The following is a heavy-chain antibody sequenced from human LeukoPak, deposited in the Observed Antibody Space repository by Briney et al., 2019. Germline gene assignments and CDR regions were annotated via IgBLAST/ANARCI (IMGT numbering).Heavy chain of an antibody. CDR1: GFTFSSYG. CDR3: AKDLKGSGWYANWFDP. D-gene: IGHD6-19*01. J-gene: IGHJ5*02. Sequence: QSGGSLRLSCAGSGFTFSSYGMSWVRQAPGKGLEWVSAISGSGGSTYYADSVKGRFTISRDNSKNTLYLQMNSLRAEDTAVYYCAKDLKGSGWYANWFDPWGQGTLVTVSS. CDR2: ISGSGGST. V-gene: IGHV3-23*01.